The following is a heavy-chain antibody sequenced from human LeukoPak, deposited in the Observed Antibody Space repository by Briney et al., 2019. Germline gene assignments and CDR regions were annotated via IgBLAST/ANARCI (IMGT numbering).Heavy chain of an antibody. V-gene: IGHV4-31*03. CDR1: GGSISSGGYY. CDR3: ARSVDTAMERFDY. D-gene: IGHD5-18*01. Sequence: SETLSLTCTVSGGSISSGGYYWSWIRQHPGKGLEWIGYIYYSGSTYYNPSLKSRVTISVDTSKNQFSLKLSSVTAADTAVYYCARSVDTAMERFDYWGQGTLVTVSS. J-gene: IGHJ4*02. CDR2: IYYSGST.